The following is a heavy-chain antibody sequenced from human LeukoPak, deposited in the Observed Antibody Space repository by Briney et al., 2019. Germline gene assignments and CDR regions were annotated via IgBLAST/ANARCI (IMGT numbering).Heavy chain of an antibody. J-gene: IGHJ1*01. CDR3: ARHSSSWYGVYFQH. CDR1: GGSISSYY. V-gene: IGHV4-59*08. Sequence: PSETLSLTCTVSGGSISSYYWSWIRQPPGKGLEWIGYIYYSGSTNYNPSLKSRVTISVDTSKNQFSLKLSSVTAADTAVYYCARHSSSWYGVYFQHWGQGTLVTVSS. D-gene: IGHD6-13*01. CDR2: IYYSGST.